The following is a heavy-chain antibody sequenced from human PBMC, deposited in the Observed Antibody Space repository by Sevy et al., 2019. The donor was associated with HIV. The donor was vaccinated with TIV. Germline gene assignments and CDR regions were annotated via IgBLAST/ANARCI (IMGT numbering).Heavy chain of an antibody. CDR1: GYKVDMYG. V-gene: IGHV1-18*04. Sequence: ASVKVSCKISGYKVDMYGIALVRQAPGQGLEWMGWISTYNGNTNYAQNFQGRVTMTTDTSTSVVYMELGGLRPDDTAVYYCASATGMAVAGTGRYFDFWGQGTLVTVSS. D-gene: IGHD6-19*01. J-gene: IGHJ4*01. CDR2: ISTYNGNT. CDR3: ASATGMAVAGTGRYFDF.